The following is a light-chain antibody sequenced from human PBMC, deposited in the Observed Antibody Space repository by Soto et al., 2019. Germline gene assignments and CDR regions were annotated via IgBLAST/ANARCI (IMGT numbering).Light chain of an antibody. V-gene: IGKV3-20*01. CDR1: QSVSSIS. CDR3: QQYGSSSWT. Sequence: EIVLTQSPGTLSLSPGERATLSCRASQSVSSISLAWYQQKPGQAPRLLMYGASSRATGIPDRFSGSGSGTDFTLTISRLEPEDSAVYYWQQYGSSSWTFGQGTKVEIK. CDR2: GAS. J-gene: IGKJ1*01.